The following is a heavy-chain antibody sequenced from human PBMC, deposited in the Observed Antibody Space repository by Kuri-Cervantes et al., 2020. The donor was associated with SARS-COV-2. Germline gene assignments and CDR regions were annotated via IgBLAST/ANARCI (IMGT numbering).Heavy chain of an antibody. J-gene: IGHJ4*02. V-gene: IGHV4-61*01. Sequence: GSLRLSCTVSGGFVSSGSYYWSWIRQPPGKGLEWIGYIYYSGSTNYNPSLKSRVTISVDTSKNQFSLKLSSVTAADTAVYYCAREHEYCSGGSCYGYWGQGTLVTVSS. CDR3: AREHEYCSGGSCYGY. CDR1: GGFVSSGSYY. CDR2: IYYSGST. D-gene: IGHD2-15*01.